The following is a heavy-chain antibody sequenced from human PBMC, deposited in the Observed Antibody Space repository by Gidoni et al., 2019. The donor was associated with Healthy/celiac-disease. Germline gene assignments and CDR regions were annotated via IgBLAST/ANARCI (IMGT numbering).Heavy chain of an antibody. Sequence: EVQLVESGGGLVKPGGSLRLSCAASGFTFSSYSMNWVRQAPEKGLEWVSSISSSSSYIYYADSVKGRFTISRDNAKNSLYLQMNSLRAEDTAVYYCAGTTGTMNDYWGQGTLVTVSS. D-gene: IGHD1-1*01. CDR1: GFTFSSYS. V-gene: IGHV3-21*01. CDR2: ISSSSSYI. CDR3: AGTTGTMNDY. J-gene: IGHJ4*02.